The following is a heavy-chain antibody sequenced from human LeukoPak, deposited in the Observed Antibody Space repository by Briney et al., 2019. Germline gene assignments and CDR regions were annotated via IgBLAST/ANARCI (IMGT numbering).Heavy chain of an antibody. J-gene: IGHJ4*02. CDR3: ARVRDRYGETDY. V-gene: IGHV4-59*01. Sequence: SETLSLTCTVSGGYMSSNYWGWIRRPPGKGLEWIGYIHHTRGATYSPSLRSRLSLSIDTSRNQFSLRLNSVTPADTAVYFCARVRDRYGETDYWGQGALVTVSS. D-gene: IGHD3-10*01. CDR2: IHHTRGA. CDR1: GGYMSSNY.